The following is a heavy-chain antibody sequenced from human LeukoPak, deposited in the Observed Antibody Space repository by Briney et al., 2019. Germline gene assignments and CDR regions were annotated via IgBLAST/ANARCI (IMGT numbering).Heavy chain of an antibody. CDR3: AREVGFLEWSQSGTLDY. CDR1: GFTFSSYG. J-gene: IGHJ4*02. CDR2: ISYDGSNK. D-gene: IGHD3-3*01. Sequence: PGGSLRLSCAASGFTFSSYGMHWVRQAPGKGLEWVAVISYDGSNKYYADSVKGRFTISRDNSKNTLYLQMNSLRAEDTAVYYCAREVGFLEWSQSGTLDYWGQGTLVTVSS. V-gene: IGHV3-30*03.